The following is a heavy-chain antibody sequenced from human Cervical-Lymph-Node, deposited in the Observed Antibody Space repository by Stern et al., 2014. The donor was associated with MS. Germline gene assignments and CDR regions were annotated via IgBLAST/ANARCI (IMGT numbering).Heavy chain of an antibody. V-gene: IGHV3-33*01. CDR1: GFTFSTPG. J-gene: IGHJ4*02. CDR3: AGGDSGSYHFDF. Sequence: VQLVESGGGVVQPGRSLRLSCAASGFTFSTPGMHWVRQAPGKGLEWVAVIWYDGSNKFYADSVKGRFTISRANSKNTLYLQMNSLRVEDTAVYYCAGGDSGSYHFDFWGRGTLVTVSS. D-gene: IGHD3-16*02. CDR2: IWYDGSNK.